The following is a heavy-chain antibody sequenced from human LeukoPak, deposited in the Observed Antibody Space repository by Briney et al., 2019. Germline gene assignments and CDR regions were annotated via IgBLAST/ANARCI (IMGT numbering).Heavy chain of an antibody. J-gene: IGHJ4*02. V-gene: IGHV3-23*01. CDR3: AKESGALGVPLYDY. Sequence: PGGSLRLSCVASGFIFRYYAMSWVRQAPGEGLEWVSGISDNGGGTYYADSVTGRFTISRDNSKNMLYLQMNSLRAEDTAVYYCAKESGALGVPLYDYWGQGILVTGSS. CDR1: GFIFRYYA. D-gene: IGHD1-1*01. CDR2: ISDNGGGT.